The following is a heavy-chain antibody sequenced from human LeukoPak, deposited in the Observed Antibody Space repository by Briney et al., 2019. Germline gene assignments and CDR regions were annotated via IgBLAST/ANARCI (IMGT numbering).Heavy chain of an antibody. Sequence: GGSLRLSCAASGFTFSSYWMSWVRQAPGKGLEWVANIKQDGSEKYYVDSVKGRFTISRDNAKNSLYLQMNSLRAEDTAVYYCARDIEGRWSNWFAPWGQGTLVTVSS. V-gene: IGHV3-7*01. CDR2: IKQDGSEK. CDR1: GFTFSSYW. D-gene: IGHD4-23*01. CDR3: ARDIEGRWSNWFAP. J-gene: IGHJ5*02.